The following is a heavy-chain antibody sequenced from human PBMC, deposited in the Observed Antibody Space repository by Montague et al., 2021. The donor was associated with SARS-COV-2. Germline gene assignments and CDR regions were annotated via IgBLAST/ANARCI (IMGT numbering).Heavy chain of an antibody. CDR3: ASQSGSYYNYFGL. J-gene: IGHJ4*02. D-gene: IGHD1-26*01. CDR1: GGSISSANYY. V-gene: IGHV4-31*03. CDR2: IYYSGSS. Sequence: TLSLTCSVSGGSISSANYYWSWTRQHPGKGLEFIGYIYYSGSSFYNPSLKSRLTISVDTSKNRFSLRLSSVTAADTAIYFCASQSGSYYNYFGLWGQGTLVTVSS.